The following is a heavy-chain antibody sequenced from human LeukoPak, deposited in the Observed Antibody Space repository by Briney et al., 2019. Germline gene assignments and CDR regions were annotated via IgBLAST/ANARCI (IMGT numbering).Heavy chain of an antibody. CDR1: GGSFSGYY. CDR3: ASRRYCTNGVCYIP. CDR2: INHSGST. Sequence: PSETLSLTCAVYGGSFSGYYWSWIRQPPGKGLEWIGEINHSGSTNYNPSLKSRVTISVDTSKNQFSLKLSSVTAADTAVYYCASRRYCTNGVCYIPWGQGTLVTVSS. J-gene: IGHJ5*02. D-gene: IGHD2-8*01. V-gene: IGHV4-34*01.